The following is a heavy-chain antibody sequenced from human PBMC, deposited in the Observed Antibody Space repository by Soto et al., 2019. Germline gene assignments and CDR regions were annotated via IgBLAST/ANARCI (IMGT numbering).Heavy chain of an antibody. J-gene: IGHJ4*02. CDR3: ARGGTGDLDY. V-gene: IGHV4-4*02. D-gene: IGHD7-27*01. CDR1: GASISSDKW. Sequence: QVQLQESGPGLVKPSGTLSLTCAVSGASISSDKWWSWVRQPPGKGLEWIGEIYHSGSTNYIPSLKSRVSISVDTSKNQFSLKLNSVTAADTGVYYCARGGTGDLDYWGQGALVTVSS. CDR2: IYHSGST.